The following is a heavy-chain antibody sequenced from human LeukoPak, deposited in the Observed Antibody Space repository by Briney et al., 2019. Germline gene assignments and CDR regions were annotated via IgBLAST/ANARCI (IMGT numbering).Heavy chain of an antibody. CDR3: ARRGFFDY. Sequence: PSETLSLTCTVSGDSISPYYWSWIRQPPGKGLEWIGYIYYSGNTNYNPSLKSRVTISVDTSKNQFSLKLSSVTAADTAVYYCARRGFFDYWGQGTLVTVSS. CDR1: GDSISPYY. CDR2: IYYSGNT. V-gene: IGHV4-59*08. J-gene: IGHJ4*02.